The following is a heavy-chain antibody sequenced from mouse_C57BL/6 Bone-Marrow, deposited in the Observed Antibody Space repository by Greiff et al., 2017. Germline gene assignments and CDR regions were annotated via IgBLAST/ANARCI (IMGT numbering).Heavy chain of an antibody. V-gene: IGHV1-82*01. J-gene: IGHJ1*03. CDR2: IYPGDGDT. CDR3: ARRLRRRTRCFDV. Sequence: VQLQQSGPELVKPGASVKISCKASGYAFSSSWMNWVKQRPGKGLEWIGRIYPGDGDTNYNGKFKGKATLTADQSSSTAYMQLSSLTSEDSAVYFCARRLRRRTRCFDVWGTGTTVTVSS. D-gene: IGHD2-4*01. CDR1: GYAFSSSW.